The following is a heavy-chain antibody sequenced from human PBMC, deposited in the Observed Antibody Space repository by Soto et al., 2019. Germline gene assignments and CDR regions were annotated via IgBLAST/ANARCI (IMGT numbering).Heavy chain of an antibody. CDR1: GGSIISYY. J-gene: IGHJ5*02. CDR2: IYYSGST. V-gene: IGHV4-59*01. Sequence: SETLSLTCTVSGGSIISYYWSWIRQPPGKGLEWIGYIYYSGSTNYNPSLKSRVTISVDTSKNQFSLKLSSVTAADTAVYYCARLLFGAANWFDPWGQGTLVSVSS. CDR3: ARLLFGAANWFDP. D-gene: IGHD3-10*01.